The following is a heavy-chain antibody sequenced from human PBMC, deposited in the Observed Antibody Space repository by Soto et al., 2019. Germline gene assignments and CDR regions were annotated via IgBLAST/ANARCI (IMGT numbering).Heavy chain of an antibody. D-gene: IGHD3-22*01. CDR2: ISAYNANT. CDR3: ARGEGYYNSRGYSHPFNVFNI. Sequence: GASVKVSCKASGYTFTSYGISWVRQAPGQGLEWMGWISAYNANTNYAQKLQGRVTMTTDTSTSTAYMELRSLRSDDTAVYYCARGEGYYNSRGYSHPFNVFNIWAQGKMLPISS. CDR1: GYTFTSYG. V-gene: IGHV1-18*01. J-gene: IGHJ3*02.